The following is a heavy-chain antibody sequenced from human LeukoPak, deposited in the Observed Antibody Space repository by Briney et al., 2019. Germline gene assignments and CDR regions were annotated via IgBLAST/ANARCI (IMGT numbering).Heavy chain of an antibody. CDR1: GFTFDDYA. D-gene: IGHD3-22*01. J-gene: IGHJ4*02. CDR2: ISWNSGSI. V-gene: IGHV3-9*03. CDR3: AKDPSRYYDSSGYYDY. Sequence: PGGSLRLSCAASGFTFDDYAMHWVRQAPGKGLEWVSGISWNSGSIGYADSVKGRFTISRDNAKNSLYLQMNSLRAEDMASYYCAKDPSRYYDSSGYYDYWGQGTLVTVSS.